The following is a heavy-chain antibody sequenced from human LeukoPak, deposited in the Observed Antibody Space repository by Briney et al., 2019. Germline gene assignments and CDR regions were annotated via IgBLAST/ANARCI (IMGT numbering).Heavy chain of an antibody. CDR3: AKGAVAGTFLCDH. CDR2: IWYDGSNK. J-gene: IGHJ4*02. CDR1: GFTFSSYG. V-gene: IGHV3-33*06. Sequence: GRSLRLSCAASGFTFSSYGMHWVRQAPGKGLEWVAVIWYDGSNKYYADSVKGRFTISRDNSKNTLYLQMNSLRAEDTAVYYCAKGAVAGTFLCDHWGQGTLVTVSS. D-gene: IGHD6-19*01.